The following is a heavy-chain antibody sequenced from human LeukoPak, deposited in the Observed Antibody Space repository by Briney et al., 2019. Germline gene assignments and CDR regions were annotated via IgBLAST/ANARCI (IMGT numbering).Heavy chain of an antibody. Sequence: RASVKVSCKASGYTFASYGISWVRQAPGQGLEWMGWISAYNGNTNYAQKLQGRVTMTTDTSTSTAYMELRSLRSDDTAVYYCARYTGYSSSWFDYYYYYMDVWGKGTTVTVSS. CDR1: GYTFASYG. J-gene: IGHJ6*03. D-gene: IGHD6-13*01. V-gene: IGHV1-18*01. CDR3: ARYTGYSSSWFDYYYYYMDV. CDR2: ISAYNGNT.